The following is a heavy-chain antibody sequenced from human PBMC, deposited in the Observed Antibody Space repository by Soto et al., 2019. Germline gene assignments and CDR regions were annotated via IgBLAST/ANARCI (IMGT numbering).Heavy chain of an antibody. V-gene: IGHV3-30*18. CDR2: ISYDGSNK. CDR1: GFTFSSSA. D-gene: IGHD2-2*01. CDR3: AKDLTRDIVVVPAISLVY. Sequence: PGGSLRLSCAASGFTFSSSAMSWVRQDPGYAMSWVRQAPGKGLEWVAVISYDGSNKYYADSVKGRFTISRDNSKNTLYLQMNSLRAEDTAVYYCAKDLTRDIVVVPAISLVYWGEGTLVTVPS. J-gene: IGHJ4*02.